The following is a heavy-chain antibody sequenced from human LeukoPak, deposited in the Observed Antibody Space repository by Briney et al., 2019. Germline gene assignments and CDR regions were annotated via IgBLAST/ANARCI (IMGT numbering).Heavy chain of an antibody. V-gene: IGHV1-46*01. CDR1: GYTFTTYY. Sequence: ASVKVSCKASGYTFTTYYMHWVRQAAGQGLEWMGIINPSGGSTNYAQKFQGRVTMTRDTSTSTVYMELSSLRSEDTAVYYCARGDTFWTSWPRTSPAEVYYYGMDVWGQGTTVTVSS. CDR3: ARGDTFWTSWPRTSPAEVYYYGMDV. J-gene: IGHJ6*02. CDR2: INPSGGST. D-gene: IGHD3/OR15-3a*01.